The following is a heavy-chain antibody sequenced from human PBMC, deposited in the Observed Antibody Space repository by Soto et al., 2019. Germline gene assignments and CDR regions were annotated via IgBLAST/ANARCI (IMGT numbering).Heavy chain of an antibody. CDR3: AKADIETIGAAGYFDF. CDR2: ISWNSGSI. D-gene: IGHD6-13*01. CDR1: GFTFDDYA. Sequence: EVQLVESGGGLIQPGRSLRLSCAASGFTFDDYAMHWVRQAPGKGLEWVSGISWNSGSIAYADSVKGRFTISRDSAKNSLYLRMNTLRHEDTALYYCAKADIETIGAAGYFDFWGRGTLVTVSS. J-gene: IGHJ4*02. V-gene: IGHV3-9*01.